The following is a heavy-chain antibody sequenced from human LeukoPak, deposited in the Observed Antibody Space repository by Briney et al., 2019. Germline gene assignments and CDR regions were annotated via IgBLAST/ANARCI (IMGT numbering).Heavy chain of an antibody. CDR1: GFTFSSYG. Sequence: GGSLRLSCAASGFTFSSYGMHWVRQAPGKGLEWVAVIWYDGSNKYYADSVKGRFTISRDNSKNTLYLQMNSLRAEDTAVYYCARERIQLWSFDCWGQGTLVTVSS. CDR3: ARERIQLWSFDC. CDR2: IWYDGSNK. J-gene: IGHJ4*02. D-gene: IGHD5-18*01. V-gene: IGHV3-33*01.